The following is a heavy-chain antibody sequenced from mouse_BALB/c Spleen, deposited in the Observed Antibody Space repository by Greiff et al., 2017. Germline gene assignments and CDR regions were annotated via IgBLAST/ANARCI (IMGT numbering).Heavy chain of an antibody. D-gene: IGHD1-2*01. V-gene: IGHV5-4*02. CDR3: ARHTVSTTATYYFDY. Sequence: EVHLVESGGGLVKPGGSLKLSCAASGFTFSDYYMYWVRQTPEKRLEWVAAISDGGSYTYYPDSVKGRFTISRDNAKNTLYLQMSSLKSEDTAMYYCARHTVSTTATYYFDYWGQGTTLTVSS. J-gene: IGHJ2*01. CDR1: GFTFSDYY. CDR2: ISDGGSYT.